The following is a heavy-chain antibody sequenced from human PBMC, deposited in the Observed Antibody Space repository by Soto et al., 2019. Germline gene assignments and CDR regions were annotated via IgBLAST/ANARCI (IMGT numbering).Heavy chain of an antibody. CDR2: IDPSDSYT. CDR1: GYSFTSYW. V-gene: IGHV5-10-1*01. CDR3: ARHVHQWELLG. D-gene: IGHD1-26*01. Sequence: GESLKISCKGSGYSFTSYWISWVRQMPGKGLEWMGRIDPSDSYTNYSPSFQGHVTISADKSISTAYLQWSSLKASDTAMYYCARHVHQWELLGWVQGTLVSVPS. J-gene: IGHJ4*02.